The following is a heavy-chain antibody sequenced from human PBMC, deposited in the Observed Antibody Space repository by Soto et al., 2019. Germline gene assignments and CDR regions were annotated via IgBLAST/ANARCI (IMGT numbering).Heavy chain of an antibody. CDR2: VSSSGSPI. V-gene: IGHV3-48*03. D-gene: IGHD3-22*01. CDR3: ARGPDPSLIHSDS. CDR1: GFTFSSYD. J-gene: IGHJ4*02. Sequence: PGGSLRLSCAASGFTFSSYDMNWVRQAPGKGLEWLSYVSSSGSPIYYADSVKGRFTISRDNAKNSLYLQMNSLRAEDTAVYYCARGPDPSLIHSDSWGQGTPVTVSS.